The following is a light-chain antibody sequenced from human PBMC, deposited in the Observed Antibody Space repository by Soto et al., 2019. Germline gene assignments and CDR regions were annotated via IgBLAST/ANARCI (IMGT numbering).Light chain of an antibody. CDR3: AAWDDSLSGVV. Sequence: QSVLTQPPSASGTPGQTVTISCSGRFSNIGSNFIYWYQQLPGTAPKLFIYRNNERPSGVPDRFSASKSGTSASLAISGLRSEDEADYHCAAWDDSLSGVVFGGGTKVTVL. J-gene: IGLJ3*02. CDR1: FSNIGSNF. CDR2: RNN. V-gene: IGLV1-47*01.